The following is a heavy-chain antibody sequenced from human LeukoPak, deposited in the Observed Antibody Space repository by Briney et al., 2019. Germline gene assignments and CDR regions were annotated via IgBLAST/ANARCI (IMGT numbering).Heavy chain of an antibody. V-gene: IGHV3-33*01. CDR2: IWYDGSNK. CDR3: ASLPSYSGSYLDY. J-gene: IGHJ4*02. Sequence: GGSLRLSCAASGFTFSSYGMHWVRQAPGKGLEWVAVIWYDGSNKYYADSVKGRFTISRDNSKNTLYLQMNNLRAEDTAVYYCASLPSYSGSYLDYWGQGTLVTVSS. CDR1: GFTFSSYG. D-gene: IGHD1-26*01.